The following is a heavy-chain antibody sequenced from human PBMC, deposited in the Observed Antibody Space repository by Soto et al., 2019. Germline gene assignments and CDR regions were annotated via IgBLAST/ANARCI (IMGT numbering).Heavy chain of an antibody. CDR1: GGSISSGGYY. V-gene: IGHV4-31*03. CDR2: IYYSGST. D-gene: IGHD3-22*01. J-gene: IGHJ6*02. Sequence: QVQLQESGPGLVKPSQTLSLTCTVSGGSISSGGYYWSWIRQHPGKGLEWIGYIYYSGSTYYNPSLKSRVTISVDTSKNQFSLKLSSVTAADTAVYYGARESMIACRGGMDVWGQGTTVTVSS. CDR3: ARESMIACRGGMDV.